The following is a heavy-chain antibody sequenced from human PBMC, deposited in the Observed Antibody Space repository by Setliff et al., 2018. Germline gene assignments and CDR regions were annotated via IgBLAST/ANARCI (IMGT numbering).Heavy chain of an antibody. CDR2: ISGYNGNT. Sequence: GASVKVSCKASGGTFSSYAISWVRQAPGQGLEWMGWISGYNGNTDYAQNFQGRVSMTTNTSISTVYMELNSLRSNDTAVYYCARSVEKGLESWFDPWGQGTLVTVSS. V-gene: IGHV1-18*01. J-gene: IGHJ5*02. CDR3: ARSVEKGLESWFDP. CDR1: GGTFSSYA. D-gene: IGHD6-6*01.